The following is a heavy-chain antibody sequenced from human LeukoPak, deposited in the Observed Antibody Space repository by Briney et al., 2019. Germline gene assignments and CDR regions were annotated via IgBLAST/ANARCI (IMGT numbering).Heavy chain of an antibody. Sequence: ASVKVSCXASGYTFTGYYMHWVRQAPGQGLEWMGWINPNSGGTNYAQKFQGRVTMTRDTSISTAYMELSRLRSDDTAVYYCARGYYYDSTTLYFDYWGQGTLVTVSS. D-gene: IGHD3-22*01. CDR1: GYTFTGYY. J-gene: IGHJ4*02. V-gene: IGHV1-2*02. CDR2: INPNSGGT. CDR3: ARGYYYDSTTLYFDY.